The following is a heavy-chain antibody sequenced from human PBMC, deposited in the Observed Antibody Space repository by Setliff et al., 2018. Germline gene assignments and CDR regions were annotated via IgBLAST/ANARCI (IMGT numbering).Heavy chain of an antibody. D-gene: IGHD1-26*01. Sequence: GASVKVSCKTSGFSFTTFGFSWVRQAPGQGLEWMGWISPYSGETNYAQKFQDRLSVTADTSSKTTYMELRALTSDDTAVYYCATDVNQWDPTYMDVWGEGTTVTVSS. CDR2: ISPYSGET. V-gene: IGHV1-18*01. CDR3: ATDVNQWDPTYMDV. J-gene: IGHJ6*03. CDR1: GFSFTTFG.